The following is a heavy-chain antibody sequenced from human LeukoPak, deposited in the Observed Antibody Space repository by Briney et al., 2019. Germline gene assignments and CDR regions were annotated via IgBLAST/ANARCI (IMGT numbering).Heavy chain of an antibody. Sequence: QPGGSLRLSCAASGFTFSSYTMNWVRQAPGKGLEWVSSISSSSSYIYYADSVKGRFTISRDNAKNSLYLQLNSLRAEDTAVYYCARDPYSSSWYDYWGQGTLVTVSS. CDR1: GFTFSSYT. CDR2: ISSSSSYI. V-gene: IGHV3-21*01. D-gene: IGHD6-13*01. CDR3: ARDPYSSSWYDY. J-gene: IGHJ4*02.